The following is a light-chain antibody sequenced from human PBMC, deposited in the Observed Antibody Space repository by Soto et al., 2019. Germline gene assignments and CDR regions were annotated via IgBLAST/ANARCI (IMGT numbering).Light chain of an antibody. Sequence: EIVLTQSPGTLSLSPGERATLSCSASQSGSSNSFAWSHQKPGQPPRLLMYGASSRATGIPDRFSGSGSGTDFTLTITRLEPEDVAVDYCQQYGSSLITFGQGTKVDIK. CDR3: QQYGSSLIT. CDR1: QSGSSNS. CDR2: GAS. J-gene: IGKJ1*01. V-gene: IGKV3-20*01.